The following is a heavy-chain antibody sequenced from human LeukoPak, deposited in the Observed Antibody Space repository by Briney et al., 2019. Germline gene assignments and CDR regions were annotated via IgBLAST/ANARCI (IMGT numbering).Heavy chain of an antibody. J-gene: IGHJ4*02. CDR3: ARDRVAARSYFFDN. D-gene: IGHD6-6*01. V-gene: IGHV3-33*01. Sequence: GGSLRLSCAASGFTFSSDGMHWVRQAPGKGLEWVALIWFDGRHKNYADSVKGRFTISRDNSKNTLYLQMSSLRAEDTAVYYCARDRVAARSYFFDNWGQGTLVTVSS. CDR1: GFTFSSDG. CDR2: IWFDGRHK.